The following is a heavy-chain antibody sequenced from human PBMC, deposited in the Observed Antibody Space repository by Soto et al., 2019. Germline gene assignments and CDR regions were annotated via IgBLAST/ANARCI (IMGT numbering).Heavy chain of an antibody. D-gene: IGHD5-12*01. CDR3: TRDLGGDIVATPYYFDY. CDR1: GFTFGDYA. J-gene: IGHJ4*02. CDR2: IRSKAYGGTT. Sequence: GGSLRLSCTASGFTFGDYAMSWFRQAPGKGLEWVGFIRSKAYGGTTEYAASVKGRFTISRDDSKSIAYLQMNSLKTEDTAVYYCTRDLGGDIVATPYYFDYWGQGTLVTVSS. V-gene: IGHV3-49*03.